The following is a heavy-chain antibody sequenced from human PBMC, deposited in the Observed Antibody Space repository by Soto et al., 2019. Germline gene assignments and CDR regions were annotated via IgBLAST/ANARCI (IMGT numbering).Heavy chain of an antibody. J-gene: IGHJ6*04. CDR2: IYWNDDK. CDR1: GFSLNTDGGG. D-gene: IGHD3-16*01. V-gene: IGHV2-5*01. Sequence: QITLKESGPTLVKPTQTLTLTCTLSGFSLNTDGGGVVWIRQPPGKALEWLALIYWNDDKRYNTSLRSRLTITKDTSRCQVVLTMTNTDPVDTATYYGAHIPNGGIDGLGAWGEGTTVTVSS. CDR3: AHIPNGGIDGLGA.